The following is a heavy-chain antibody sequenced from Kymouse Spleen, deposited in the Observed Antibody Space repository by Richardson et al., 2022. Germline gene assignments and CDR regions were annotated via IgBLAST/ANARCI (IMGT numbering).Heavy chain of an antibody. V-gene: IGHV4-59*01. CDR1: GGSISSYY. Sequence: QVQLQESGPGLVKPSETLSLTCTVSGGSISSYYWSWIRQPPGKGLEWIGYIYYSGSTNYNPSLKSRVTISVDTSKNQFSLKLSSVTAADTAVYYCAREGYSSSSDAFDIWGQGTMVTVSS. CDR2: IYYSGST. D-gene: IGHD6-6*01. J-gene: IGHJ3*02. CDR3: AREGYSSSSDAFDI.